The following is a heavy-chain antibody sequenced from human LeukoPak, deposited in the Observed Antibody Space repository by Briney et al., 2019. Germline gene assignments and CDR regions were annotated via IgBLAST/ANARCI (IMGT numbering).Heavy chain of an antibody. CDR2: IYTSGST. Sequence: SETLSLTCTVSGGSISSYYWSWLRQPAGKGLEWLGRIYTSGSTNYNPSLKSRVTMSVDTSKNQFSLKLSPVTAADTAVYYCAGRGAWDAFDIWGQGTMVTVSS. CDR3: AGRGAWDAFDI. D-gene: IGHD3-16*01. CDR1: GGSISSYY. V-gene: IGHV4-4*07. J-gene: IGHJ3*02.